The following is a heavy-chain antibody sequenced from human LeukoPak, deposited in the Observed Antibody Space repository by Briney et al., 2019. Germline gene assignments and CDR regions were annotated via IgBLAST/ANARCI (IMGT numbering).Heavy chain of an antibody. V-gene: IGHV4-59*01. Sequence: TSETLSLTCTVSGFSITTYYWSWIRQSPGNRLEWIGLIHSSGSTTYNPSLKSRVTISVDTSKNQFSLHLSSVTAADTAVYYCARDIREVGESHYFDYWGQGTLVTVTS. CDR1: GFSITTYY. D-gene: IGHD1-26*01. J-gene: IGHJ4*02. CDR2: IHSSGST. CDR3: ARDIREVGESHYFDY.